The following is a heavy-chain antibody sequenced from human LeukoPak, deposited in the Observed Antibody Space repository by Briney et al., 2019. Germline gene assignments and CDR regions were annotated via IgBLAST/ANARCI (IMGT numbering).Heavy chain of an antibody. CDR3: ARSGITMIVVY. CDR1: GGSFSGYY. Sequence: SETLSHTCAVYGGSFSGYYWSWIRQPPGKGLEWIGEINHSGSTNYNPCLKSRVTISVDTSKNQFSLMLSSVTAADTAVYYCARSGITMIVVYWGQGTLVTVSS. V-gene: IGHV4-34*01. J-gene: IGHJ4*02. CDR2: INHSGST. D-gene: IGHD3-22*01.